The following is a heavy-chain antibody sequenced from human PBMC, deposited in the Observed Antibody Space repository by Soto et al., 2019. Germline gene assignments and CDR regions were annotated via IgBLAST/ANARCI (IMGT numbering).Heavy chain of an antibody. Sequence: PSETLSLTCAVSGGSISGSYYYWGWLRQSPGKGPEWIGSVFYTGFTSYNPSLESRVSVSVDTAKNQFSLKLSSVTAADTAVYYCARHGAPWVATAGVWFDYWGQGTLVTVSS. J-gene: IGHJ4*02. CDR2: VFYTGFT. D-gene: IGHD2-15*01. V-gene: IGHV4-39*01. CDR3: ARHGAPWVATAGVWFDY. CDR1: GGSISGSYYY.